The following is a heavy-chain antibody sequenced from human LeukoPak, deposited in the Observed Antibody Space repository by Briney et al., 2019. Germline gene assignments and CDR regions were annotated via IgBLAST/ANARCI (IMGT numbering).Heavy chain of an antibody. CDR1: GFTFSSYS. CDR2: ISSSSSYI. V-gene: IGHV3-21*01. D-gene: IGHD3-10*01. Sequence: KAGGSLRLSCAASGFTFSSYSMNWVRQAPGRGLEWVSSISSSSSYIYYADSVKGRFTISRDNAKSSLYLQMNSLRAEDTAVYYCARGLRGVISNFDYWGQGTLVTVSS. J-gene: IGHJ4*02. CDR3: ARGLRGVISNFDY.